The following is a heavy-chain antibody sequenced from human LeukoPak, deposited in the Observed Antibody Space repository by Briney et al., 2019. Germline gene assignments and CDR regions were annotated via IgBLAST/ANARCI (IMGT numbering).Heavy chain of an antibody. V-gene: IGHV4-59*08. D-gene: IGHD3-9*01. CDR2: VFYTGSP. Sequence: SETLSLTCTVSGGSINGYYWGWIRQPPGKGLEWIGYVFYTGSPNYRPSLKSRLSISVDTSKNQFSLTLTSVTAADTAVYYCARHNALLTGFPFDYWGQGALVTVSS. CDR3: ARHNALLTGFPFDY. J-gene: IGHJ4*02. CDR1: GGSINGYY.